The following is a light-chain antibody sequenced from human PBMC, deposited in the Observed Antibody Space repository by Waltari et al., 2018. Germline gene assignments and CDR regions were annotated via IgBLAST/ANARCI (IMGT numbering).Light chain of an antibody. Sequence: QSALTQPPSASGSPGQSVTISCPATSSAVGAYDYVSWYQQDPGKAPKLIIYEVSKRPSGVPERFSGSKSGNTASLTVSGLQAEDEADYYCSSYGGSNNHLVFGGGTKLTVL. V-gene: IGLV2-8*01. CDR3: SSYGGSNNHLV. CDR1: SSAVGAYDY. J-gene: IGLJ2*01. CDR2: EVS.